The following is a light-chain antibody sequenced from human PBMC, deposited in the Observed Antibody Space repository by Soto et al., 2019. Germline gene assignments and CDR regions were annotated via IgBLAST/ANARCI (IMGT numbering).Light chain of an antibody. J-gene: IGLJ1*01. CDR1: SSNIGTSS. Sequence: QSVLTQPYSASGTPGQRVTISCSGSSSNIGTSSVHWFQQLPGTAPKLLISTTNQRPSGVPEGFSGSKSGTSASLAISGLQSEDEADYYCAAWDDSLNGHVFGTGTKLTVL. CDR3: AAWDDSLNGHV. CDR2: TTN. V-gene: IGLV1-44*01.